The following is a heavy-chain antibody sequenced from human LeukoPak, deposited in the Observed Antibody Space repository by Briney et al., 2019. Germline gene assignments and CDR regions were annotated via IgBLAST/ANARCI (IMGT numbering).Heavy chain of an antibody. CDR1: GFPFSSFS. Sequence: GGSLRLSCAASGFPFSSFSMNWVRQAPGKGLEWVSSISSCSSYIYYADSLKGRFTISRDNAKNSLYLQMNSLRAEDTAVYYCARGDDYSRYYFDYWGQGTLVTVSS. D-gene: IGHD4-11*01. J-gene: IGHJ4*02. CDR2: ISSCSSYI. V-gene: IGHV3-21*01. CDR3: ARGDDYSRYYFDY.